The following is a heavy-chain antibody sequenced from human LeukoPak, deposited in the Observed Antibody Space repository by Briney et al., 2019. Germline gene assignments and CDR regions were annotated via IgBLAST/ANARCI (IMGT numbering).Heavy chain of an antibody. CDR3: TRPGAYCGGDCFDGFDI. V-gene: IGHV3-23*01. Sequence: QSGGSLRLSCAASGFTFSSYAMSWVRQAPGKGLEWVSAISGSDYSTYYADSVKGRFTISRDNSKNTLYLQMNSLRAEDTAVYYCTRPGAYCGGDCFDGFDIWGQGTMVTVSS. CDR1: GFTFSSYA. D-gene: IGHD2-21*02. CDR2: ISGSDYST. J-gene: IGHJ3*02.